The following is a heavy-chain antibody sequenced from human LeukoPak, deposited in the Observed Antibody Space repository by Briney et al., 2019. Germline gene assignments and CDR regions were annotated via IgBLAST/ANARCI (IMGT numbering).Heavy chain of an antibody. CDR2: IYYGGST. V-gene: IGHV4-59*01. CDR1: GGSITSYY. J-gene: IGHJ4*02. CDR3: ARGGGYHRN. D-gene: IGHD5-12*01. Sequence: PSETLYLTCTVSGGSITSYYWSWIRQPPGKGLEWIGYIYYGGSTNYNPSLKSRVTISVDTSKSQFSLKLSSVTAADTAVYYCARGGGYHRNWGQGTLVTVSS.